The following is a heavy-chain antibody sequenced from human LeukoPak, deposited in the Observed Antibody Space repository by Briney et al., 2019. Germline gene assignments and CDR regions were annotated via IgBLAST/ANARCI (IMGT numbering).Heavy chain of an antibody. CDR1: GFTLSNYW. D-gene: IGHD3-9*01. V-gene: IGHV3-7*04. CDR3: AGGPGYLTDY. CDR2: IKKDGSEI. Sequence: PGGSLRLSCAASGFTLSNYWLTWVRQAPGKGLEWVANIKKDGSEIKYVDSVKGRFTISRDNTENSLYLQMNSLRAEDTAVYYCAGGPGYLTDYWGQGTLVTVSS. J-gene: IGHJ4*02.